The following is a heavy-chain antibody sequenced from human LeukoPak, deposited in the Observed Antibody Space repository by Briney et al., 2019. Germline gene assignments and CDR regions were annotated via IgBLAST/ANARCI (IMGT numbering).Heavy chain of an antibody. CDR2: IYSSGHT. D-gene: IGHD6-13*01. CDR1: GGSFSSGSYY. Sequence: SETLSLTCTVSGGSFSSGSYYWSWIRQPPGKGLEWIGYIYSSGHTNYNPSLKSRVTISVDTSKNQFSLNLTSVTAADTAVYYCARHFSGAAAPLPFDYWGQGTLVTASS. J-gene: IGHJ4*02. V-gene: IGHV4-61*01. CDR3: ARHFSGAAAPLPFDY.